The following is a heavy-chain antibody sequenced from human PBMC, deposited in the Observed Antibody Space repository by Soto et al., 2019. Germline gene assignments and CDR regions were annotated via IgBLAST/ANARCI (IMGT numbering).Heavy chain of an antibody. J-gene: IGHJ4*02. CDR2: ISYDGTNK. CDR1: GFTFGSYG. V-gene: IGHV3-30*18. D-gene: IGHD4-17*01. Sequence: QVQLVESGGGVVQPGRSLRLSCVASGFTFGSYGMHWVRQAPGEGLEWVAVISYDGTNKYYADSVKDRFTISRDNSKNTLWLQMNSLRAEDTAVYYCAQVPRYTVTPPDDYWGQGTLVTVSS. CDR3: AQVPRYTVTPPDDY.